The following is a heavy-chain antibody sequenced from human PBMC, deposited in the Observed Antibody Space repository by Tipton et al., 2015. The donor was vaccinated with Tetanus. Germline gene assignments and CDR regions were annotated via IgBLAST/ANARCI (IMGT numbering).Heavy chain of an antibody. CDR1: GGSISSNNYY. D-gene: IGHD3-9*01. Sequence: TLSLTCTVSGGSISSNNYYWGWIRQPPGKGLEWIGRIYYSGSTSYNPSLKSRVTISVDTSKNQFSLELNSVTAADTAVYYCARRGGDFLTGYYDSWGQGTLVTVSS. V-gene: IGHV4-39*01. J-gene: IGHJ4*02. CDR2: IYYSGST. CDR3: ARRGGDFLTGYYDS.